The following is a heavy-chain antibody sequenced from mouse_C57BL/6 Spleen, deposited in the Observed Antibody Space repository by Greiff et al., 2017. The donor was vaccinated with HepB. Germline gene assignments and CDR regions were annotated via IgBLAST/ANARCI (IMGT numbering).Heavy chain of an antibody. D-gene: IGHD2-1*01. CDR1: GFNIKDDY. CDR3: TTYGNYVYYFDY. J-gene: IGHJ2*01. V-gene: IGHV14-4*01. CDR2: IDPENGDT. Sequence: DVQLQESGAELVRPGASVKLSCTASGFNIKDDYMHWVKQRPEQGLEWIGWIDPENGDTEYASKFQGKATITADTSSNTAYLQLSSLTSEDTAVYYCTTYGNYVYYFDYWGQGTTLTVSS.